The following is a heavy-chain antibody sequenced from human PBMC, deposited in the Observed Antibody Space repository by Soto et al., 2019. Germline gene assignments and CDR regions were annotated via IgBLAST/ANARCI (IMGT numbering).Heavy chain of an antibody. Sequence: QITLNESGPTVVRPTETLTLTCRFSGFSLTTSGVGVGWVRQSPGKAPEWLALIYWDDYKRYSESLKSRLTITKDTSKNQVVLTVANLDPTDTATYYCAHRVLRTVFGLVTTTAIYFDFWGQGTPVAVSS. CDR1: GFSLTTSGVG. J-gene: IGHJ4*02. CDR2: IYWDDYK. D-gene: IGHD3-3*01. V-gene: IGHV2-5*02. CDR3: AHRVLRTVFGLVTTTAIYFDF.